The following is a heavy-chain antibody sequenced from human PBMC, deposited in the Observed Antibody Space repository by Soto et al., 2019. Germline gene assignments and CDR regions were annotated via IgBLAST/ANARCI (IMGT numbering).Heavy chain of an antibody. D-gene: IGHD3-22*01. CDR3: AKDLTYYYDSSGYYPVPSYYYGMDV. CDR2: ISGSGGST. J-gene: IGHJ6*02. Sequence: GGSLRLSCAASGFTFSSYAMSWVRQAPGKGLEWVSAISGSGGSTYYADSVKGRFTISRDNSKTTLYLQMNSLRAEDTAVYYCAKDLTYYYDSSGYYPVPSYYYGMDVWGQGTTVTVSS. V-gene: IGHV3-23*01. CDR1: GFTFSSYA.